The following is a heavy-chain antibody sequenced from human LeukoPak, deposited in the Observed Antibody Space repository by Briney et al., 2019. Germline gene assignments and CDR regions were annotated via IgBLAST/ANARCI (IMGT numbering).Heavy chain of an antibody. V-gene: IGHV3-21*01. CDR1: GFTFSSYS. Sequence: GGSLRLSCAASGFTFSSYSMNWVRQAPGKGREGVSSMSSSGSYIYYADSVKGRFTISRDNAKNSLYLQINSLRAEDTAVYYCAREGALAGTRFFQHWGQGTLVTVSS. CDR2: MSSSGSYI. CDR3: AREGALAGTRFFQH. D-gene: IGHD6-19*01. J-gene: IGHJ1*01.